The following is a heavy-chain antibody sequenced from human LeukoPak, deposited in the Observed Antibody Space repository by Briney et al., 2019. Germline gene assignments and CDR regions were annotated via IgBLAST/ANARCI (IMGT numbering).Heavy chain of an antibody. D-gene: IGHD3-10*01. CDR2: INPSGGST. Sequence: ASVKVSCKASGYTFTSHHMHWVRQAPGQGLEWMGIINPSGGSTNYAQKFQGRVIMTRDMSTSTVYMELSSLRSEDTAVYYCARAMVRGVIIFDYWGQGTLVTVSS. CDR3: ARAMVRGVIIFDY. J-gene: IGHJ4*02. CDR1: GYTFTSHH. V-gene: IGHV1-46*01.